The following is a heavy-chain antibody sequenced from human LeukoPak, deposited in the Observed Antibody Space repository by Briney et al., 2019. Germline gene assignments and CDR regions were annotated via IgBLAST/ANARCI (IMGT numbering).Heavy chain of an antibody. CDR1: GGSISGSSYY. J-gene: IGHJ6*03. Sequence: SETLSLTCTVSGGSISGSSYYWGWIRQPPGKGLEWIGSIYYSGSTYYNPSLKSRVTILVDTSKNQFSLKLSSVTAADTTVYYCARVRVTMLRGVVRGTTDYHNYYYMDVWGKGTTVTVSS. CDR2: IYYSGST. V-gene: IGHV4-39*07. D-gene: IGHD3-10*01. CDR3: ARVRVTMLRGVVRGTTDYHNYYYMDV.